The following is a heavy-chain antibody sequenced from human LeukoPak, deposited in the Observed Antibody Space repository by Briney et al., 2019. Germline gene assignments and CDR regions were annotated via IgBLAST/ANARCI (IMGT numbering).Heavy chain of an antibody. J-gene: IGHJ4*02. Sequence: GGSLRLSCAASGFTFSSYGMHWVRQAPGKGLEWVAVISYDGSNKYYADSVKGRFTISRDNSKNTLYLQMNSLRAEDTAVYYCARGYALYSGRYIDFDYWGQGTLVTVSS. CDR3: ARGYALYSGRYIDFDY. CDR2: ISYDGSNK. D-gene: IGHD1-26*01. V-gene: IGHV3-30*03. CDR1: GFTFSSYG.